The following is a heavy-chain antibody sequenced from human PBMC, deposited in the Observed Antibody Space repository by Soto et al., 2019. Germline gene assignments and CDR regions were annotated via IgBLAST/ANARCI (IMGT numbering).Heavy chain of an antibody. V-gene: IGHV3-33*01. CDR1: GFTFSSYG. J-gene: IGHJ4*02. CDR2: IWYDGSNK. CDR3: ARDLSVLRFLEPLAPEYYFDY. D-gene: IGHD3-3*01. Sequence: GGSLRLSCAASGFTFSSYGMHWVRQAPGKGLEWVAVIWYDGSNKYYADSVKGRFTISRDNSKNTLYLQMNSLRAEDTAVYYCARDLSVLRFLEPLAPEYYFDYWGQGTLVTVSS.